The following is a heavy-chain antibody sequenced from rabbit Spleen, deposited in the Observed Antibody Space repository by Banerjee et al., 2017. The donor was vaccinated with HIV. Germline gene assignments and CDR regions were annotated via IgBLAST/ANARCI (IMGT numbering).Heavy chain of an antibody. D-gene: IGHD6-1*01. J-gene: IGHJ4*01. CDR2: IVPIFGVT. CDR1: GFDSSTYS. Sequence: QSLEESGGGLVQPGGSLKLSCKASGFDSSTYSMSWVRQAPGKGLEWIGYIVPIFGVTYYANWVNGRFTISSHDAQNTLYLQLNSLTAADTATYFCVREAGYGGYGDANLWGQGTLVTVS. CDR3: VREAGYGGYGDANL. V-gene: IGHV1S7*01.